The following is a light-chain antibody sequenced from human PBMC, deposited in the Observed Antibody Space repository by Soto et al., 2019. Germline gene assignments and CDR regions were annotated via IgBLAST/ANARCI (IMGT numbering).Light chain of an antibody. Sequence: QSALTQPASVSGSPGQSITIACTGTSSDIGGHNYVSWYQQHPGKAPKLIIYEVTDRPSGVSNRFSGSKSGFTASLTISGLLAEDEADYYCSSYTTTTTGIFGGGTKLTVL. J-gene: IGLJ2*01. CDR1: SSDIGGHNY. CDR2: EVT. CDR3: SSYTTTTTGI. V-gene: IGLV2-14*01.